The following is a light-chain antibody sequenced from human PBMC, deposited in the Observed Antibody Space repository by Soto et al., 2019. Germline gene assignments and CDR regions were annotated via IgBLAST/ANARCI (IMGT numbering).Light chain of an antibody. CDR3: QQYGRGLT. J-gene: IGKJ4*01. Sequence: EIVLTQSPGTLSLSPGERATLSCRASQSVSSSYLAWYQQKPGQAPRLLIYGASSRATGIPDRFSGSGSGTDFTLTISRLEPEDFALYYCQQYGRGLTFGGGTKVEIK. V-gene: IGKV3-20*01. CDR2: GAS. CDR1: QSVSSSY.